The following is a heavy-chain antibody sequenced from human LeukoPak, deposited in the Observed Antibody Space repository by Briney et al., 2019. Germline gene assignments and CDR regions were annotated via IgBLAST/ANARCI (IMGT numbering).Heavy chain of an antibody. CDR2: INPNRGGT. CDR1: GYTFTCYY. J-gene: IGHJ4*02. Sequence: ASVKVSCKASGYTFTCYYMHWVRQAPGQGLEWIGWINPNRGGTNYAQKFQGRVTMTRDTSISKAYMELGRLRSDDTAVYYCARGRSTNTAMVRPPFDYWGQGALVTVSS. CDR3: ARGRSTNTAMVRPPFDY. D-gene: IGHD5-18*01. V-gene: IGHV1-2*02.